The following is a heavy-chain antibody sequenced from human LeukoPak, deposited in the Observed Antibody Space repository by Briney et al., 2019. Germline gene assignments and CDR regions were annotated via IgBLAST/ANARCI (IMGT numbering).Heavy chain of an antibody. J-gene: IGHJ4*02. CDR1: GFTFSNYW. CDR2: IKQDGSEK. D-gene: IGHD4-17*01. Sequence: GGSLRLSCAASGFTFSNYWMSWVRQAPGKGLEWVANIKQDGSEKYYVDSVKGRFTISRDNAKNSLYLQMNSLRAEDTAVYYCARATTVTTSPSGYFDYWGQGTLVTVSS. CDR3: ARATTVTTSPSGYFDY. V-gene: IGHV3-7*04.